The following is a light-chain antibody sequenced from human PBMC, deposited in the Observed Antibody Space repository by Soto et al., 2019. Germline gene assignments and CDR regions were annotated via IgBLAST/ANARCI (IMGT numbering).Light chain of an antibody. V-gene: IGKV1-5*01. Sequence: DIQMTQSPSILSASIGDRVTISCRASQSISVWLAWYQQKSGKAPKVLIFDATALESGVPSRFSGSGAGTEFTLTINNLQPDDFATYYCQKYDTSWWTFGQGTKVDIK. CDR2: DAT. CDR3: QKYDTSWWT. J-gene: IGKJ1*01. CDR1: QSISVW.